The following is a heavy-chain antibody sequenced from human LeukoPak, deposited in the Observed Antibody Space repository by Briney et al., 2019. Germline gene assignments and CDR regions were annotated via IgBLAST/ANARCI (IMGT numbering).Heavy chain of an antibody. J-gene: IGHJ4*02. D-gene: IGHD3-10*01. CDR3: AKDRTDYYGSGTYADY. CDR1: GFTFSSYG. Sequence: GGSLRLSCAASGFTFSSYGIHWVRQAPGKGLEWVASIRYDGNNKYYADSVKGRFTISRDNSKNTLYLQMNSLRAEDTAVYYCAKDRTDYYGSGTYADYWGQGTLVTVSS. CDR2: IRYDGNNK. V-gene: IGHV3-30*02.